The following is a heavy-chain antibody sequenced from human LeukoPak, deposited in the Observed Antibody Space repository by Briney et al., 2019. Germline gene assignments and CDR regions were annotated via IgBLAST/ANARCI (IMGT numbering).Heavy chain of an antibody. CDR2: ITPGGGT. D-gene: IGHD6-13*01. V-gene: IGHV3-23*01. J-gene: IGHJ4*02. CDR1: EFTFSSYV. CDR3: ARSHASYSSSWDFSYYFNY. Sequence: HPGGSLRLSCAASEFTFSSYVMAWVRQAPGKGLEWVSTITPGGGTYYADSVKGRFTISRDNAMNTLYLQMDGLRAEDTAIYYCARSHASYSSSWDFSYYFNYWGQGTLVTVSS.